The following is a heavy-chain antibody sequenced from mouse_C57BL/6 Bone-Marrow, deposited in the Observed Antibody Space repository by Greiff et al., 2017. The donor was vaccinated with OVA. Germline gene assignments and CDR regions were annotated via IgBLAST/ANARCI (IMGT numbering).Heavy chain of an antibody. Sequence: QVQLQQPGAELVKPGASVKLSCKASGYTFTSYWMQWVKQRPGQGLEWIGEIDPSDSYTNYNQKFKGKATLTVDTSSSTAYMQLSSLTSEDSAVYCGAREDYGAYWGQGTLVTVSA. V-gene: IGHV1-50*01. J-gene: IGHJ3*01. D-gene: IGHD1-1*01. CDR1: GYTFTSYW. CDR3: AREDYGAY. CDR2: IDPSDSYT.